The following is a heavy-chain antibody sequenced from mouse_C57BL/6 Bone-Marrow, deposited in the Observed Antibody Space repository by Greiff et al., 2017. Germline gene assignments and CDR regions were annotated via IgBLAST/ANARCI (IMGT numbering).Heavy chain of an antibody. CDR2: ISDGGSYT. CDR1: GFTFSSYA. J-gene: IGHJ2*01. V-gene: IGHV5-4*01. CDR3: ARGGYPYYFDY. D-gene: IGHD2-2*01. Sequence: DVQLVESGGGLVKPGGSLKLSCAASGFTFSSYAMSWVRQTPEKRLEWVATISDGGSYTYYPDNVKGRFTISRDNAKNNLYLQMSHLKSEDTAMYYCARGGYPYYFDYWGQGTTLTVSS.